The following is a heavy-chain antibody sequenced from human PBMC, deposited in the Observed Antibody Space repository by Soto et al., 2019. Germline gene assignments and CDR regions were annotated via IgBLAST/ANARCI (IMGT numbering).Heavy chain of an antibody. D-gene: IGHD3-3*01. J-gene: IGHJ4*02. Sequence: GGSLRLSCAASGFTFSSYWMHWVRQAPGKGLVWVSRITNDGSSTKYADSVEGRFTISKDNAKNTLYLQMNSLRAEDTAVYYCASAISIFGVVFYWGQGTLVTVSS. CDR3: ASAISIFGVVFY. CDR2: ITNDGSST. CDR1: GFTFSSYW. V-gene: IGHV3-74*01.